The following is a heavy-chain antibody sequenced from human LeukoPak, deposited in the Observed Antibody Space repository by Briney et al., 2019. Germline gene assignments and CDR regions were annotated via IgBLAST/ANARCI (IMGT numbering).Heavy chain of an antibody. CDR1: GFTFDDYA. J-gene: IGHJ4*01. CDR2: ISGDGDTT. V-gene: IGHV3-43*02. Sequence: PGGSLRLSXAGSGFTFDDYAMHWVRQTPGKGLEWLSLISGDGDTTYYADSVKGRFTISRDSSKNSLYLQMNSLRTDDTALYYCAKDIAAAAFFDSWGHGTLVTVSS. CDR3: AKDIAAAAFFDS. D-gene: IGHD6-13*01.